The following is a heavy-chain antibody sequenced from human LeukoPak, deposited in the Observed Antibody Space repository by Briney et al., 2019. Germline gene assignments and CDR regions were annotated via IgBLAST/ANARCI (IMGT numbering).Heavy chain of an antibody. V-gene: IGHV4-59*01. CDR1: GGSISIYY. J-gene: IGHJ6*03. Sequence: SSETLSLTCTVSGGSISIYYWSWIRQPPGKGLEWIGYIYYSGSNKYNPSLKNRIAISVDTSQNQLSLKLSSVTAADTAVYYCARVGLGSGSSTGNYYYMDVWGKGTTVTVSS. D-gene: IGHD3-10*01. CDR3: ARVGLGSGSSTGNYYYMDV. CDR2: IYYSGSN.